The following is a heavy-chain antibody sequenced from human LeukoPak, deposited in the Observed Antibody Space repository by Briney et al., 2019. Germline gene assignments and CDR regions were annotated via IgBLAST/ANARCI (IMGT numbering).Heavy chain of an antibody. CDR1: GGSFSGYY. D-gene: IGHD6-13*01. J-gene: IGHJ4*02. CDR2: INHSGST. V-gene: IGHV4-34*01. CDR3: ARGPGTWYYY. Sequence: SETLSLTCAVYGGSFSGYYWSWIRRPPGKGLEWIGEINHSGSTNYNPSLKSRVTISIDTSKNQFSLKLSSVTAADTALYYCARGPGTWYYYWGQGTLVTVSS.